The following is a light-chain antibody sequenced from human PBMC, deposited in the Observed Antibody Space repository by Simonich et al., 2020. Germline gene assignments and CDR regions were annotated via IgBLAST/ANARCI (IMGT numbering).Light chain of an antibody. CDR1: QRISSY. Sequence: DIQMTQSPSSLSASVGDRVTITCRASQRISSYLNWYQQKPVKAPKILLYAASRLERGVPSRFSGSGSGTDFTLTIISLQAEDVAVYYCQQYYSTPLTFGQGTKVEIK. CDR2: AAS. V-gene: IGKV1-39*01. CDR3: QQYYSTPLT. J-gene: IGKJ1*01.